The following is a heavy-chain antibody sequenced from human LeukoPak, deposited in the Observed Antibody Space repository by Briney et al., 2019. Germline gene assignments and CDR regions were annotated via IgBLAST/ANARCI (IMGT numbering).Heavy chain of an antibody. CDR1: GFTFDDYG. V-gene: IGHV3-20*04. CDR3: ARDRIAAADYYYYYYMDV. CDR2: INWNGGST. J-gene: IGHJ6*03. D-gene: IGHD6-13*01. Sequence: GGSLRLSCAASGFTFDDYGMSWARQAPGKGLEWVSGINWNGGSTGYADSVKGRFTISRDNAKNSLYLQMNSLRAEDTALYYCARDRIAAADYYYYYYMDVWGKGTTVTVSS.